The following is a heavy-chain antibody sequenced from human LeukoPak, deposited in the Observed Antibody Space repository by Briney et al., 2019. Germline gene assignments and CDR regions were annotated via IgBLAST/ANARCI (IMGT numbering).Heavy chain of an antibody. D-gene: IGHD2-2*01. Sequence: GGSLILSCAASGFTFDDYAMHWVRQAPGKGLAWVSGISWNSGSIGYADSVKGRFTISRDNAKNSLYLQMNSLRAEDTALYYCAKGYCSSTSCYFRFDPWGQGTLVTVSS. V-gene: IGHV3-9*01. J-gene: IGHJ5*02. CDR2: ISWNSGSI. CDR3: AKGYCSSTSCYFRFDP. CDR1: GFTFDDYA.